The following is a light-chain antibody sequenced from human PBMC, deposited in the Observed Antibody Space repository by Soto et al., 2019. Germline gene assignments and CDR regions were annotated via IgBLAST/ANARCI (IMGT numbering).Light chain of an antibody. CDR3: CSYVGSYTYV. J-gene: IGLJ1*01. V-gene: IGLV2-11*01. CDR2: DVS. CDR1: SSDVGTYNY. Sequence: QSVLTQPRSVSGSPGQSVTISRTGTSSDVGTYNYVSWYQLHPGEAPKFIIYDVSKRPSGVPDRFSGSKSGNTASLTISGXQAEDEADYYCCSYVGSYTYVFGTGTKAPS.